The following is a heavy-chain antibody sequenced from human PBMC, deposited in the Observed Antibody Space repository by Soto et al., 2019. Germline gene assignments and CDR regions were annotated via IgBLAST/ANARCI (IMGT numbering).Heavy chain of an antibody. Sequence: ASVKVSCKASGYTFTSYGMSWVRQAPVQELERMGWISAYNGNTNYAQKLQGRVTMTTDTSTSTAYMELRSLRSDDTAVYYCARYIMITFGGVIANPTYYFDCWGQGTLVTVSS. CDR1: GYTFTSYG. CDR2: ISAYNGNT. CDR3: ARYIMITFGGVIANPTYYFDC. D-gene: IGHD3-16*02. V-gene: IGHV1-18*01. J-gene: IGHJ4*02.